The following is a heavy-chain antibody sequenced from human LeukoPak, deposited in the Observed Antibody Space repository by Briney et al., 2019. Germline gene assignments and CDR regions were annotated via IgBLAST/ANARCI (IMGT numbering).Heavy chain of an antibody. J-gene: IGHJ4*02. V-gene: IGHV3-7*01. Sequence: GGSLRLSCAASGFTFSSYWMSWVRQAPGKGLEWVANIKKDGSEKYYVDSVKGRFTISRDNAKTSLYLQMNSLRAEDTAVYYCARDKVVGATVFDYWGQGTLVTVST. CDR3: ARDKVVGATVFDY. D-gene: IGHD1-26*01. CDR1: GFTFSSYW. CDR2: IKKDGSEK.